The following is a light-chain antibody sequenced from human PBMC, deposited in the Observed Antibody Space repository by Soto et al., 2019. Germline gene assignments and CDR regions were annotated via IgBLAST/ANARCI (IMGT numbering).Light chain of an antibody. CDR3: HQYASSFGT. J-gene: IGKJ1*01. Sequence: EIVLTQSPGTLSLSPGERATLSCRASQSVGHMFLAWFQQKPGQAPRLLIFDAYRRATGIPDRFSGSGSGANFALTISRLEPEDFALYYCHQYASSFGTFGQGTKVDIK. CDR2: DAY. V-gene: IGKV3-20*01. CDR1: QSVGHMF.